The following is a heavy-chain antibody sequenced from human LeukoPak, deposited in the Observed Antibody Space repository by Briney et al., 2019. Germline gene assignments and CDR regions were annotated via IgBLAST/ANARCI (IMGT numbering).Heavy chain of an antibody. V-gene: IGHV1-2*02. CDR2: INPNSGGT. J-gene: IGHJ6*02. Sequence: GASVKVSFKASGYTFTGYYMHWVRQAPGQGLVWMGWINPNSGGTNYAQKFQGRVTMTRDTSISTPYMELRRLRSDDTAVYYCARDLSQLDYGMDVWGQGTTVTVSS. CDR3: ARDLSQLDYGMDV. D-gene: IGHD2-2*01. CDR1: GYTFTGYY.